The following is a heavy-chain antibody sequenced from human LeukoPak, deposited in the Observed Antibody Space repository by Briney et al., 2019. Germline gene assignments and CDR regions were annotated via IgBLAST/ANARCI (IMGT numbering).Heavy chain of an antibody. CDR3: AREDSEAFDI. CDR2: MSTNGRYI. D-gene: IGHD3-10*01. J-gene: IGHJ3*02. Sequence: GGSLRLSCAASGFTFSSYSMNWVRQAPGKGLEWVSSMSTNGRYIYYADSVKGRFTISRDNAKNSLYLQMNSPRAEDTALYYCAREDSEAFDIWGQGTMVTVSS. V-gene: IGHV3-21*01. CDR1: GFTFSSYS.